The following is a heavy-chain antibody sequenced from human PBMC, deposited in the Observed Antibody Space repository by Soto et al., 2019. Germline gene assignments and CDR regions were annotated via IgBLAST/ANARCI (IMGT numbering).Heavy chain of an antibody. CDR3: ARRAETNGWNGFGADKYYFDF. CDR2: MNPNTGNS. CDR1: GYTFTSYD. J-gene: IGHJ4*02. D-gene: IGHD1-1*01. V-gene: IGHV1-8*01. Sequence: VKVSCKASGYTFTSYDIYWVRQATGQGLEWMGWMNPNTGNSGYAQKFQGRVTMTSDTSISTAHMELSSLRSEDTAVYYCARRAETNGWNGFGADKYYFDFWGQGTLVTVSS.